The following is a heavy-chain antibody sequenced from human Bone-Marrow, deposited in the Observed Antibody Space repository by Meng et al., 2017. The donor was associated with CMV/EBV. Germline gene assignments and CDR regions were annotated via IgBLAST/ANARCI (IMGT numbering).Heavy chain of an antibody. J-gene: IGHJ6*02. CDR2: ISYDGSNK. CDR1: GFTFSSYA. V-gene: IGHV3-30*04. CDR3: AKNGLYDFWSGYYTGYYYGMDV. D-gene: IGHD3-3*01. Sequence: GGSLRLSCAASGFTFSSYAMHWVRQAPGKGLEWVAVISYDGSNKYYADSVKGRFTISRDNSKNTLYLQMNSLRAEDTAVSYCAKNGLYDFWSGYYTGYYYGMDVWGQGTTVTVSS.